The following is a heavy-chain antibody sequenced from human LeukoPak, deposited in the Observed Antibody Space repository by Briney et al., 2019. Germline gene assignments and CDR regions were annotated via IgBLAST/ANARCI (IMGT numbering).Heavy chain of an antibody. Sequence: SGGSLRLSCSGSGFTFRRHNMHWVRQAPGKGLEYVSAISYNGDSTYYVDSVKGRFTISRDNSKNTLDLRMSSLRPEDTAVYYCVSDRETQEQIWGPGTLVTVSS. V-gene: IGHV3-64D*09. CDR1: GFTFRRHN. CDR2: ISYNGDST. D-gene: IGHD1-26*01. J-gene: IGHJ3*02. CDR3: VSDRETQEQI.